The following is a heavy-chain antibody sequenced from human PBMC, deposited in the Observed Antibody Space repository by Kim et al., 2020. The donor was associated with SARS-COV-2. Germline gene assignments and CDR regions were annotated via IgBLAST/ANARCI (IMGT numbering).Heavy chain of an antibody. V-gene: IGHV3-48*03. Sequence: RFTISRDNAKNSLYLQMNSLRAEDTAVYYCARDTYYDYVWGSYDYGMDVWGQGTTVTVSS. CDR3: ARDTYYDYVWGSYDYGMDV. J-gene: IGHJ6*02. D-gene: IGHD3-16*01.